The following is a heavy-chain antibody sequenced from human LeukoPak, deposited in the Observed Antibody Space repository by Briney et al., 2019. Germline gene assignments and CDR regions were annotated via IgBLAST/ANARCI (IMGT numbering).Heavy chain of an antibody. J-gene: IGHJ4*02. Sequence: PSETLSLTCTVPGGSISSGDYYWSWIRQPPGKGLEWIGYIYYSGSTYYNPSLKSRVTISVDTSKSQFSLKLSSVTAADTAVYYCARVYWGSSSPPIDYWGQGTLVTVSS. CDR1: GGSISSGDYY. D-gene: IGHD6-6*01. V-gene: IGHV4-30-4*08. CDR3: ARVYWGSSSPPIDY. CDR2: IYYSGST.